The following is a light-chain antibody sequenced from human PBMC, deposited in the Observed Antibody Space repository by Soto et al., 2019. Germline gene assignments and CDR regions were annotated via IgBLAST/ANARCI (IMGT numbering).Light chain of an antibody. CDR2: RNN. Sequence: QSVLTQPPSASGTPGQRVTISCSGSSSNIGSNYVYWYQQLPGTAPKLLIYRNNQRPSGVTDRFSGSKSGTSASLAISGLRSEDEADYYCAAWDDSLSGPVFGGGTQLTV. CDR3: AAWDDSLSGPV. CDR1: SSNIGSNY. V-gene: IGLV1-47*01. J-gene: IGLJ2*01.